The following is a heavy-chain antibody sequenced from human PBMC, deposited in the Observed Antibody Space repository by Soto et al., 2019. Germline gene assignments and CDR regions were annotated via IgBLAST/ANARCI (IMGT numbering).Heavy chain of an antibody. CDR3: AREPRYCRRGSCYSAGEKHYYYYLDV. D-gene: IGHD2-15*01. CDR1: GFTFSDYY. J-gene: IGHJ6*03. V-gene: IGHV3-11*01. CDR2: ISSGGSPI. Sequence: QVQLVESGGGLVKPGGSLRLSCAASGFTFSDYYMSWIRQAPGKGLEWVSYISSGGSPIYYTDSVKGRFTISRDNAENALYLQMNSLRAEDTAVYYCAREPRYCRRGSCYSAGEKHYYYYLDVWGKGTTVTVSS.